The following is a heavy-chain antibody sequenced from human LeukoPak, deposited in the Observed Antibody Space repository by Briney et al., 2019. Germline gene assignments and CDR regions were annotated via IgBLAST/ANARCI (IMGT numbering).Heavy chain of an antibody. J-gene: IGHJ6*02. CDR3: ASFSATVTTTGYYGMDV. CDR2: IYSGGST. V-gene: IGHV3-66*01. Sequence: GGSLRLSCAASGFTVSSNYMSWVRQAPGKGLEWVSVIYSGGSTYYADSVKGRFNISRDNSKNTLYFQMNSLRAEDTAVYYCASFSATVTTTGYYGMDVWGQGTTVTVSS. CDR1: GFTVSSNY. D-gene: IGHD4-17*01.